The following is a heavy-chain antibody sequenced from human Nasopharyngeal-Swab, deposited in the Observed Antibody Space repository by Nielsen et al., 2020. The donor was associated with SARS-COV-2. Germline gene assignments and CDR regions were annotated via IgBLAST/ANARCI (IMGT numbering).Heavy chain of an antibody. Sequence: SETLSLTCAVYGGSFSGYSWSWIRQPPGKGLEWIGEINHSGSTNYNPSLKSRVTISVDTSKNQFSLKLSSVTAADTAVYYCARGDYYYGMDVWGQGTTVTVSS. CDR3: ARGDYYYGMDV. V-gene: IGHV4-34*01. CDR1: GGSFSGYS. J-gene: IGHJ6*02. CDR2: INHSGST.